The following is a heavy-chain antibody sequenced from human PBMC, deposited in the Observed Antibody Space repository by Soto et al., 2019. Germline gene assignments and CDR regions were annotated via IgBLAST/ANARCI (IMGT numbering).Heavy chain of an antibody. CDR3: VSSRTAVFGDALDI. J-gene: IGHJ3*02. D-gene: IGHD3-3*01. Sequence: SETLSLTCSVSGGSVSSFFKNWIRQAPGKGLEWIGCIYDSGDANYNPSLKSRVTISLDTSKSQFSLKLSSVTAADTAVYYCVSSRTAVFGDALDIWALGTMVT. CDR1: GGSVSSFF. CDR2: IYDSGDA. V-gene: IGHV4-59*02.